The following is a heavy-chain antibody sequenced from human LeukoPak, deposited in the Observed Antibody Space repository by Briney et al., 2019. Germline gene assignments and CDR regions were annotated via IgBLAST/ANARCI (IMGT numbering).Heavy chain of an antibody. Sequence: SATLSLTCTASGGSISSYYWSWIRQPPAKGLEGIGYNYYSGSTNYNTSLQSRVSISVDTSKNQFSLRLSSVTAADTAVYYCATRANEDCSSTSGYDAFDIWGEGTMVTVSS. D-gene: IGHD2-2*01. CDR1: GGSISSYY. CDR3: ATRANEDCSSTSGYDAFDI. J-gene: IGHJ3*02. V-gene: IGHV4-59*03. CDR2: NYYSGST.